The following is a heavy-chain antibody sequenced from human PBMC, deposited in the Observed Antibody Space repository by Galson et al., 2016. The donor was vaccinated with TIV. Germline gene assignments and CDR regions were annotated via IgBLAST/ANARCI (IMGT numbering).Heavy chain of an antibody. J-gene: IGHJ4*02. D-gene: IGHD6-19*01. CDR1: GGSISSYF. V-gene: IGHV4-59*01. CDR3: ARKGWGTSAEMHFIDY. CDR2: IYSSGTT. Sequence: LSLTCSVSGGSISSYFWTWIRQPPGEGLEWIGYIYSSGTTSYNPSLKSRVTLSLDTSKSQLSLSLKSVTAADTAVYCCARKGWGTSAEMHFIDYWGRGTLVTVSS.